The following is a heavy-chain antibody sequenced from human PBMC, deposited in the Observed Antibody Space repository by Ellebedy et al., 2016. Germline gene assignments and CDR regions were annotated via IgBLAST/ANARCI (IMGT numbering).Heavy chain of an antibody. CDR1: GGSISRRSSY. CDR3: ATSIEISGSFEF. D-gene: IGHD2-15*01. J-gene: IGHJ1*01. CDR2: IDYSGIT. V-gene: IGHV4-39*01. Sequence: GSLRLSCTVSGGSISRRSSYWGWVRQPPGKGLDWIGNIDYSGITDHNPSLKSRVTISLDTSKNQFSLKLNSVTAADTAVYFCATSIEISGSFEFWGQGTLVTVSS.